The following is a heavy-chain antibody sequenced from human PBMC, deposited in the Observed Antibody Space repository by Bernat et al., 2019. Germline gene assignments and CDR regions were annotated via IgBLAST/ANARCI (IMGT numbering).Heavy chain of an antibody. J-gene: IGHJ3*02. CDR3: ARWVPWGIAVAVDQIDAIDI. V-gene: IGHV4-59*01. CDR1: GGSISSYY. CDR2: IYYSGST. D-gene: IGHD6-19*01. Sequence: QVQLQESGPGLVKPSETLSLTCTVSGGSISSYYWSWIRQPPGKGLEWIGYIYYSGSTNYNPSLKSRVTISVDTSKNQFSLKLSSVTAADTAVYYCARWVPWGIAVAVDQIDAIDIWGQGTMVTVSS.